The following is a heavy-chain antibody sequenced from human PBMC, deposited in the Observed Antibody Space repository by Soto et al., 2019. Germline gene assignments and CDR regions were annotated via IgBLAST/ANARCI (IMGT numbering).Heavy chain of an antibody. Sequence: QVQLVESGGGLVKPGGSLRLSCAASGFTFSDYYMSWIRQAPGKGLEWVSYISSSSSYTNYADSVKGRFTISRDNAKNSLYLQMNSLRAEDTAVYYCALRKARWGYGGYYGMDVWGQGTTVTVSS. CDR3: ALRKARWGYGGYYGMDV. V-gene: IGHV3-11*05. J-gene: IGHJ6*02. CDR1: GFTFSDYY. CDR2: ISSSSSYT. D-gene: IGHD5-18*01.